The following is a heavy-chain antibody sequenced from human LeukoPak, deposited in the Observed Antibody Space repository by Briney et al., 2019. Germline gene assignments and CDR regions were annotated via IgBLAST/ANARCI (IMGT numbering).Heavy chain of an antibody. V-gene: IGHV3-30*18. Sequence: GGSLRLSCAASGFTFNNYGMHWVRQAPGKGLQWVAVISYDGRNKHYPDSVKGRFTISRDNSKNTLYLQMNSLRAEDTAVYYCAKGSSPFDYWGQGTLVTVSS. D-gene: IGHD6-13*01. J-gene: IGHJ4*02. CDR2: ISYDGRNK. CDR1: GFTFNNYG. CDR3: AKGSSPFDY.